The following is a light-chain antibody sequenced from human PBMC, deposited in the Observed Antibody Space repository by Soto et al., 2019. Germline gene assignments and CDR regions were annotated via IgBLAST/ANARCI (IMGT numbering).Light chain of an antibody. V-gene: IGKV1-6*01. CDR1: QSISTY. CDR2: TAS. J-gene: IGKJ4*01. CDR3: IQDYNYPLT. Sequence: IQMTQSPSTLSASVGDRVAITCRASQSISTYLAWYQQKPGKAPNLLIYTASTLQSGVPSRFSGSGSGTDFTLTISSLQPEDFATYYCIQDYNYPLTFGGGTKVDI.